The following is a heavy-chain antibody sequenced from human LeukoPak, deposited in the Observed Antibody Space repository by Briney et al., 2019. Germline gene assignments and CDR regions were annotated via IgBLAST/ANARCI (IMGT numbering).Heavy chain of an antibody. Sequence: GGCLRLSCAASGFTFSSYGMHWVRQAPGKGLEWVAVISYDGSNKYYADSVKGRFTISRDNSKNTLYLQMNSLRAEDTAVYYCAKAKPVYYYDSSGQHFDYWGQGTLVTVSS. CDR1: GFTFSSYG. CDR3: AKAKPVYYYDSSGQHFDY. J-gene: IGHJ4*02. CDR2: ISYDGSNK. D-gene: IGHD3-22*01. V-gene: IGHV3-30*18.